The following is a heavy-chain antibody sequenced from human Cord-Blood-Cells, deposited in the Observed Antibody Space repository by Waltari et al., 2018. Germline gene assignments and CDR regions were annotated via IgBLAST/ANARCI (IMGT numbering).Heavy chain of an antibody. Sequence: QVQLQQSGPGLVKPSQTLSLTCAISGDSVSSNSAAWNWIRQSPSRGLEWLGRTYHRSKWYNDYAVSGKRRITINPDTSKNQFSLQLNSVTPEDTAVYYCAREYKSEVRYAFDIWGQGTMVTVSS. CDR1: GDSVSSNSAA. CDR3: AREYKSEVRYAFDI. CDR2: TYHRSKWYN. J-gene: IGHJ3*02. D-gene: IGHD1-20*01. V-gene: IGHV6-1*01.